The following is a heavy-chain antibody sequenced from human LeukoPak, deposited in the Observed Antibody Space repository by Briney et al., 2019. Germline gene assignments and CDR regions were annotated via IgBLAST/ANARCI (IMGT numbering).Heavy chain of an antibody. V-gene: IGHV4-59*01. J-gene: IGHJ6*02. CDR1: GGSISSYY. Sequence: SETLSLTCTVSGGSISSYYWNWIRQPPGKGLEWIGYIYYSGSTNYNPSLKSRVTISVDTSKNQFSLKLSSVTAADTAVYYCARASGFYGVGYYGMDVRGQGTTVTVSS. CDR3: ARASGFYGVGYYGMDV. CDR2: IYYSGST. D-gene: IGHD4-17*01.